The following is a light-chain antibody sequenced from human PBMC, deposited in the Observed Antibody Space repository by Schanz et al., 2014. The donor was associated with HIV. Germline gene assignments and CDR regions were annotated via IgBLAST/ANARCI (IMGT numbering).Light chain of an antibody. CDR1: SSNPGINT. J-gene: IGLJ3*02. V-gene: IGLV1-44*01. CDR2: ADI. CDR3: ASWDDSLNGWV. Sequence: QSVLTQPPSASGTPGQRVTILCSGSSSNPGINTQNWFHPPPGTAPKLLIQADIQRPSGVPDRFSGSKSGTSASLAISGLQSEDEGDYYCASWDDSLNGWVFGGGTKLTVL.